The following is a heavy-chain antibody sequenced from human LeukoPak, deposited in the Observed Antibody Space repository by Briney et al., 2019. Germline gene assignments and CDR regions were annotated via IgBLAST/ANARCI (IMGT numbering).Heavy chain of an antibody. Sequence: TGGSLRLSCAASGFTFNTYAMTWVRQAPGKGLEWVSAISGSGGSTYYADSVKGRFTISRDNSKNTLYLQMNSLRAEDTAVYYCAKARDDGLPGEWGQGTTVTVSS. V-gene: IGHV3-23*01. CDR3: AKARDDGLPGE. CDR1: GFTFNTYA. CDR2: ISGSGGST. J-gene: IGHJ6*02. D-gene: IGHD7-27*01.